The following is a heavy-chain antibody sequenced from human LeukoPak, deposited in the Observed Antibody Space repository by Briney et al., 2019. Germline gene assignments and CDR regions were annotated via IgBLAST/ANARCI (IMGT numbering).Heavy chain of an antibody. D-gene: IGHD3-22*01. CDR1: GFTFSSYA. CDR3: AKDLDSSGYSDAFDI. Sequence: PGGSLRLSCAASGFTFSSYAMSWVRQAPGKGLEWVSAISVSGGSTYYADSVKGRFTISRDNSKNTLYLQMNSLRAEDTAVYYCAKDLDSSGYSDAFDIWGQGTMVTVSS. J-gene: IGHJ3*02. V-gene: IGHV3-23*01. CDR2: ISVSGGST.